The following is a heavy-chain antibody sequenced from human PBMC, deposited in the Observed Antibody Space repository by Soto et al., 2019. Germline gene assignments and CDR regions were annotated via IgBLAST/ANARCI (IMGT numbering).Heavy chain of an antibody. CDR2: IRDKAHSYTT. Sequence: PGGSLRLSCAASGFTFSDHYMDWVRQVPGKGLEWVGRIRDKAHSYTTEYAASVKGRFTISRDDSKTSLYLQMNSLKTEDTGVYFCARILQYFGAPRAYFDLWGRGSLVTAPQ. V-gene: IGHV3-72*01. CDR1: GFTFSDHY. CDR3: ARILQYFGAPRAYFDL. D-gene: IGHD3-10*01. J-gene: IGHJ2*01.